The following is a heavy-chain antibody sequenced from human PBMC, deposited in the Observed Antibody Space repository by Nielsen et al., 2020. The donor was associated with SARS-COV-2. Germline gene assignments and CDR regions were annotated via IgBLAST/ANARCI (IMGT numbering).Heavy chain of an antibody. CDR3: ARADGSYYYGMDV. D-gene: IGHD2-15*01. CDR1: GGSISSYY. V-gene: IGHV4-59*13. J-gene: IGHJ6*02. Sequence: SETLSLTCTVSGGSISSYYWSWIRQPPGKGLEWIGYIYYSGSTNYNPSLKSRVTISVDTSKNQLSLKLSSVTAADTAVYYCARADGSYYYGMDVWGQGTTVTVSS. CDR2: IYYSGST.